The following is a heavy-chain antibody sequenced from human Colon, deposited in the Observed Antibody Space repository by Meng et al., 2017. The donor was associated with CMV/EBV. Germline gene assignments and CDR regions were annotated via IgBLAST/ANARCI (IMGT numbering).Heavy chain of an antibody. J-gene: IGHJ6*02. CDR3: ARLSHYYGSGSYYKDYYYGMDV. D-gene: IGHD3-10*01. CDR2: IYPSDSDT. CDR1: GYIFTTYW. Sequence: KVSCKGSGYIFTTYWIGWVRQMPGKGLEWMGIIYPSDSDTKYSPSFQGQVTISADKSISTAYLQWGSLKASDTAMYYCARLSHYYGSGSYYKDYYYGMDVWGQGTTVTVSS. V-gene: IGHV5-51*01.